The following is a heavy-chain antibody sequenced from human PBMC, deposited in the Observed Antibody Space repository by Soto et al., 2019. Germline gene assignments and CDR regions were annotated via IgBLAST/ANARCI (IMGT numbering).Heavy chain of an antibody. CDR3: ARGQGLRGYYYGVDA. V-gene: IGHV2-5*02. J-gene: IGHJ6*02. CDR1: GFSLSTSGVG. Sequence: QITLKESGPALVKPTQTLTLTCTFSGFSLSTSGVGVAWIRQPPGKALEWLGIIYWDDDKHYSPSLRSRLSITKDTSKNQVVLTMTNMDPVDTATYYCARGQGLRGYYYGVDAWGQGTTVAVSS. CDR2: IYWDDDK. D-gene: IGHD3-10*01.